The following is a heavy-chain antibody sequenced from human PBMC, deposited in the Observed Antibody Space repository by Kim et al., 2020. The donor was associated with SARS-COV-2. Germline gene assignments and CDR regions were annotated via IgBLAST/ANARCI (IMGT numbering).Heavy chain of an antibody. Sequence: SETLSLTCTVSGGSISSYYWSWIRQPPGKGLEWIGYIYYSGSTNYNPSLKSRVTISVDTSKNQFSLKLSSVTAADTAVYYCARGPREYDSSGYYSAYWGQGTLVTVSS. J-gene: IGHJ4*02. V-gene: IGHV4-59*01. D-gene: IGHD3-22*01. CDR3: ARGPREYDSSGYYSAY. CDR2: IYYSGST. CDR1: GGSISSYY.